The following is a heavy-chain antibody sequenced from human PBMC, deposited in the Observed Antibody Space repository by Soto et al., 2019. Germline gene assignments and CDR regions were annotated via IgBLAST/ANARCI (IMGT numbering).Heavy chain of an antibody. J-gene: IGHJ4*02. CDR3: ASIIAAASTCDY. CDR1: SRSMSSGGYY. Sequence: SDTQSLTCTISSRSMSSGGYYCSWVSQHPGKCLEWIGYIYYSGRTYYNPSLKSRVTISVDTSKNHFSLKLSSVTAADTALYYCASIIAAASTCDYWGQVTLGAVSS. D-gene: IGHD6-13*01. V-gene: IGHV4-31*03. CDR2: IYYSGRT.